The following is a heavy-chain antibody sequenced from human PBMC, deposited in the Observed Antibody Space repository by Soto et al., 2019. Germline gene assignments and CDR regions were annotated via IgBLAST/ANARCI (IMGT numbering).Heavy chain of an antibody. Sequence: SETLSLTCTVSGGSISSSSYYWGWIRQPPGKGLKRIGSIYYSGSTYYNPSLKSRVTISVDTSKNQFSLKLSSVTAADTAVYYCARHPSRRYYDSSGYYYPLVYGMDVWGQGTTVTVSS. CDR3: ARHPSRRYYDSSGYYYPLVYGMDV. J-gene: IGHJ6*02. V-gene: IGHV4-39*01. CDR2: IYYSGST. CDR1: GGSISSSSYY. D-gene: IGHD3-22*01.